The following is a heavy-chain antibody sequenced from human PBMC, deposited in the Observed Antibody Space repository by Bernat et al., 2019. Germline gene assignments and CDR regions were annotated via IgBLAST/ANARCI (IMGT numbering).Heavy chain of an antibody. J-gene: IGHJ4*02. V-gene: IGHV6-1*01. CDR3: TRARSGDNGGDY. CDR1: GDSVSSTNAA. CDR2: TYYRSQWHY. Sequence: QIQLQQSGPGLMRPSQTLSLTCAISGDSVSSTNAAWDWTRQSPSRGLEWLGRTYYRSQWHYDYAASVKSRITVIPDTSKNQFSLQLNSLTPEDTAIYYCTRARSGDNGGDYWGQGTLVTVSS. D-gene: IGHD3-22*01.